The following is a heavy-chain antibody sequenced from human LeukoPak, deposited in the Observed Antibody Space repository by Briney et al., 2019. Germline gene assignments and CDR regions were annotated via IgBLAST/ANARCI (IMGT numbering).Heavy chain of an antibody. J-gene: IGHJ3*02. D-gene: IGHD2-15*01. Sequence: ASVKVSCKASGCTFTSYAMHWVRQAPGQRLEWMGWINAGNGNTKYSQKFQGRVTITRDTSASTAYMELSSLRSEDTAVYYCARDHCSGGSCYDDAFDIWGQGTMVTVSS. CDR1: GCTFTSYA. CDR2: INAGNGNT. CDR3: ARDHCSGGSCYDDAFDI. V-gene: IGHV1-3*01.